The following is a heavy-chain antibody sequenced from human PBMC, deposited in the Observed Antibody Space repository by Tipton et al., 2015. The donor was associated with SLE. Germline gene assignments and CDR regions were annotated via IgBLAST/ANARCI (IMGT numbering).Heavy chain of an antibody. J-gene: IGHJ6*02. CDR2: INHSGST. D-gene: IGHD6-19*01. CDR3: ARARSIAVAGPTSDGYYGMDV. CDR1: GGSFSGCY. V-gene: IGHV4-34*01. Sequence: TLSLTCAVYGGSFSGCYWSWIRQPPGKGLEWIGEINHSGSTNYNPSLKSRVTISVDTSKNQFSLKLSSVTAADTAVYYCARARSIAVAGPTSDGYYGMDVWGQGTTVTVSS.